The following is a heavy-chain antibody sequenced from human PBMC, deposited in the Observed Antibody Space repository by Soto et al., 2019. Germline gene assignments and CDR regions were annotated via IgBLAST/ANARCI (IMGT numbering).Heavy chain of an antibody. D-gene: IGHD6-13*01. CDR2: IIPIFTTT. Sequence: QVQLVQSGAEVKTPGSSVKVSCKASGGTFSNHAINWVRQAPGQGLEWMGRIIPIFTTTNYAQNFQGRVTITADESTITAYMELTSLKHDDTAVYYCAREVAADGTFREDVFDIWGQGTMVTVSS. J-gene: IGHJ3*02. V-gene: IGHV1-69*12. CDR1: GGTFSNHA. CDR3: AREVAADGTFREDVFDI.